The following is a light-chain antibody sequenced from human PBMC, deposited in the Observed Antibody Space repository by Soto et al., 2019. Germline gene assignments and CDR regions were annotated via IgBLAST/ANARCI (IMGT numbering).Light chain of an antibody. CDR3: QQRHNWPIT. Sequence: EIVLTQSPGTLSLSPGERATLSCRASQRVSSGYVAWYQQKPGQAPRLLIYGASSRATGIPDRFRASASGTDFTLTISGLEPADLGVYYCQQRHNWPITFGQGTRLEIK. CDR1: QRVSSGY. V-gene: IGKV3D-20*02. J-gene: IGKJ5*01. CDR2: GAS.